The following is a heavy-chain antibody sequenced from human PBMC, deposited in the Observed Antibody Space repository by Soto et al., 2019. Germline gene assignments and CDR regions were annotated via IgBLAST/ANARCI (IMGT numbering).Heavy chain of an antibody. D-gene: IGHD6-19*01. CDR1: GYTFTGYA. J-gene: IGHJ4*02. Sequence: QVQLVQSGADEKKPGASVTVSCKASGYTFTGYAMHWVRQAPGQRLEWMGWINAGNGNTKYSQKFQGRVTITRDTSASTAYMELSSLRSEDTAVYYCARAVAVAADFDYWGQGTLVTVSS. CDR3: ARAVAVAADFDY. CDR2: INAGNGNT. V-gene: IGHV1-3*05.